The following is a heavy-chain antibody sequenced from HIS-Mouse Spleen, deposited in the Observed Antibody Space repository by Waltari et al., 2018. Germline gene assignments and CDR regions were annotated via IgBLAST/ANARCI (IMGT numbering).Heavy chain of an antibody. Sequence: QVQLVESGGGVVQPGRSLRLSCAASGFTFSSYGMHWVRQAPGKGLEWVAVISYDGSNKYYAGSVKGRFNISRDNSKNTLYLQMNSLRAEDTAVYYCAKASSGWLDYWGQGTLVTVSS. J-gene: IGHJ4*02. CDR2: ISYDGSNK. CDR1: GFTFSSYG. CDR3: AKASSGWLDY. V-gene: IGHV3-30*18. D-gene: IGHD6-19*01.